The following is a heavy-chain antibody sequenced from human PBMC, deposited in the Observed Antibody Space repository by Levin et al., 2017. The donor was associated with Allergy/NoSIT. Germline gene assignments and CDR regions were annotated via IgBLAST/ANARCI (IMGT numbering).Heavy chain of an antibody. D-gene: IGHD3-10*01. J-gene: IGHJ3*02. CDR1: GGSFSGSY. CDR2: INHSGST. Sequence: SQTLSLTCAVYGGSFSGSYWSWIRQPPGKGLEWIGEINHSGSTNYNPSLKSRVTISVDTSKNQFSLKLSSVTAADTAVYYCARVKGGSGSYYPLDAFDIWGQGTMVTVSS. V-gene: IGHV4-34*01. CDR3: ARVKGGSGSYYPLDAFDI.